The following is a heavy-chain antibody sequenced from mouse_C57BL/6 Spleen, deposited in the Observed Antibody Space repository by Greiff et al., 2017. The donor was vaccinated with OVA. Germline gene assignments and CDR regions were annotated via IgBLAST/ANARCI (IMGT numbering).Heavy chain of an antibody. V-gene: IGHV1-15*01. J-gene: IGHJ2*01. CDR1: GYTFTSYW. Sequence: VQLQQPGAELVKPGASVKMSCKASGYTFTSYWITWVKQTPVHGLEWIGAIDPETGGTAYNQKFKGKAILTADKSSSTAYMELRSLTSEDSAVYYCTRKTGTFDYWGQGTTLTVSS. CDR2: IDPETGGT. CDR3: TRKTGTFDY. D-gene: IGHD4-1*01.